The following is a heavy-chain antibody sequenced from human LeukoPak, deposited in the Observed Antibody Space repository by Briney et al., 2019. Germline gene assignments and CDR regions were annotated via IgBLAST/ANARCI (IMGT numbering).Heavy chain of an antibody. J-gene: IGHJ4*02. D-gene: IGHD3-3*01. CDR1: GFTFSNYE. Sequence: GGSLRLSCAASGFTFSNYEMKWVRQAPGKGLEWVSYISSSGSTIYYADSVKGRFTISRDNAKNSLYLQMNSLRVEDTAVYYCARGSITIFGLVTLWGQGPLVTVSS. CDR2: ISSSGSTI. CDR3: ARGSITIFGLVTL. V-gene: IGHV3-48*03.